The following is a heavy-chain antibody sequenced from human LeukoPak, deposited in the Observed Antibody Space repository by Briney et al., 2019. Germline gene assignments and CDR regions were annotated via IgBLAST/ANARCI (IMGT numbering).Heavy chain of an antibody. J-gene: IGHJ4*02. Sequence: PSETLSLTCAVSGGSISSGDYSWSWIRQPPGEGLEWIGFIYNSGNTYYNPPLKSRATLSVDTSKNQFSLNLSSVTAADTAVYYCARTAYDSSDFYRFDYWGQGTLVTVSS. D-gene: IGHD3-22*01. CDR2: IYNSGNT. CDR3: ARTAYDSSDFYRFDY. V-gene: IGHV4-30-4*07. CDR1: GGSISSGDYS.